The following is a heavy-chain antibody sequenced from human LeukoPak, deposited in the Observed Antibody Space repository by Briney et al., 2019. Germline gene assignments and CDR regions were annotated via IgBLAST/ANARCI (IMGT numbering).Heavy chain of an antibody. Sequence: GGSLRFSCVASGFTFSNYWMSWVRQAPGKGLEWVANIKQDGSEKYYVDSVKGRFTISRDNAKNSLYLQMNSLRAEDTAVYYRARLRYYGMDVWGQGTTVTVSS. CDR2: IKQDGSEK. CDR1: GFTFSNYW. J-gene: IGHJ6*02. V-gene: IGHV3-7*01. CDR3: ARLRYYGMDV.